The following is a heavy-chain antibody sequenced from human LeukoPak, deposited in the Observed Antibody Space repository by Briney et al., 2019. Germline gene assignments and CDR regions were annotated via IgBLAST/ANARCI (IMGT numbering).Heavy chain of an antibody. CDR1: GFTFSSYW. V-gene: IGHV3-74*01. J-gene: IGHJ4*02. D-gene: IGHD1-26*01. CDR2: INSDGSST. CDR3: ARGGSGSYYVG. Sequence: GGSLRLSCAASGFTFSSYWMHWVRQAPGKGLVWVSRINSDGSSTSYADSVKGRFTISRGNAKNTLYLQMNSLRAEDTAVYYCARGGSGSYYVGWGQGTLVTVSS.